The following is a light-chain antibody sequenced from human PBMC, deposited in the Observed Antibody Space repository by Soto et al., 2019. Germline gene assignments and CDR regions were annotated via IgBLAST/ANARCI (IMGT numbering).Light chain of an antibody. CDR3: QSYDSSLSGSV. V-gene: IGLV1-40*01. Sequence: QSVLTQPPSVSGAPGQRVTISCTGSSSNIGSPYDVYWYQQLPGTAPKLLIYGNNNRPSGVPDRFSGSKSGTSASLAITGLQAEDEADYYCQSYDSSLSGSVFGGGTKLTVL. CDR1: SSNIGSPYD. J-gene: IGLJ3*02. CDR2: GNN.